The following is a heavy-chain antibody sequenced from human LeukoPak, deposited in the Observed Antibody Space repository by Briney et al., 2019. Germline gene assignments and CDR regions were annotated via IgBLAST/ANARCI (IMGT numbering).Heavy chain of an antibody. Sequence: PSETLSLTCTVSGGSISSYYWSWIRQPPGKGLEWIGYIYYSGSTYYNPSLKSRVTISVDTSKNQFSLKLSSVTAADTAVYFCASLTCTWTYPRDWGQGTLVTVSS. CDR2: IYYSGST. CDR1: GGSISSYY. CDR3: ASLTCTWTYPRD. J-gene: IGHJ4*02. V-gene: IGHV4-59*08. D-gene: IGHD2-8*01.